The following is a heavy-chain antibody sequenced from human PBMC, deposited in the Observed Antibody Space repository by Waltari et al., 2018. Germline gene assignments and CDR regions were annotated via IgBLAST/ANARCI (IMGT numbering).Heavy chain of an antibody. J-gene: IGHJ4*02. V-gene: IGHV4-4*02. CDR1: GDSMSSSDW. Sequence: QMQLQESGPGLVKPSGTLSLTCTVSGDSMSSSDWWSWVRQTPEKGLEWIGQIQRSGRTHYNPSFESRVTISIDTSKNQFSLKVTSTTAADTAVYYCARDRGRGIYLDSWGRGTLVIVSP. D-gene: IGHD2-15*01. CDR3: ARDRGRGIYLDS. CDR2: IQRSGRT.